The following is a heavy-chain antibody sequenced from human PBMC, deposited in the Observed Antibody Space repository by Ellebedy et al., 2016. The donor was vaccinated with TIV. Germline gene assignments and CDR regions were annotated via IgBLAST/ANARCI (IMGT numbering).Heavy chain of an antibody. CDR1: GYTFTSYW. D-gene: IGHD6-6*01. V-gene: IGHV5-51*01. CDR2: IYPGNSDV. J-gene: IGHJ6*02. Sequence: GESLKISCKGSGYTFTSYWIGWVRQMPGKGLEWMGIIYPGNSDVRYSPSFQGQVTISADKSISTAYLQWSSLKASDTAMYYCARHALSSSAGVGSIDGMDVWGQGTTVTVSS. CDR3: ARHALSSSAGVGSIDGMDV.